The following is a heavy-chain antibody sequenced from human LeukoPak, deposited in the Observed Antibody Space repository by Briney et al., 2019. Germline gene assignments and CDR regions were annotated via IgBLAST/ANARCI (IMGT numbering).Heavy chain of an antibody. CDR1: GDSMNNYY. D-gene: IGHD3-16*01. V-gene: IGHV4-4*07. CDR2: IYISGNT. CDR3: ARGGVLHTYFDY. J-gene: IGHJ4*02. Sequence: SETLSLTCTVSGDSMNNYYWTWMRQPAGKGLQWIGRIYISGNTMYNPSLQSRVTMSLDTSKNHFSLKLRSVTAADTAVYFCARGGVLHTYFDYWGQGTLVSVSS.